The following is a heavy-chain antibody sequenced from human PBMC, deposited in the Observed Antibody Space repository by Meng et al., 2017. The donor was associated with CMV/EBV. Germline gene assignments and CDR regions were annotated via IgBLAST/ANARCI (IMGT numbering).Heavy chain of an antibody. V-gene: IGHV3-21*01. CDR2: ISSSSSYI. CDR3: ARDQQLGYYYGMDV. Sequence: GRSLKISCAASGFTFSSYSMNWVRQAPGKGLEWVSSISSSSSYIYYADSVKGRFTISRDNAKNSLYLQMNSLRAEDTAVYYCARDQQLGYYYGMDVWGQGTTVTVSS. CDR1: GFTFSSYS. J-gene: IGHJ6*02. D-gene: IGHD6-6*01.